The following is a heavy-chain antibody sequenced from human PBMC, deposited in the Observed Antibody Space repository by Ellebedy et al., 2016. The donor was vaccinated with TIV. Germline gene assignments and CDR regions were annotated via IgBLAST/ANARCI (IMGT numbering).Heavy chain of an antibody. J-gene: IGHJ4*02. Sequence: GESLKISCKGSGYSFISYWIGWVRQMPGKGLQWMGIIYPGDSDTRYSTSFQGQGTISADKSFRTAYLQWSSLKASDTAMYYCAGGIVGATYFDCWGQGTLVTVSS. CDR2: IYPGDSDT. CDR3: AGGIVGATYFDC. D-gene: IGHD1-26*01. V-gene: IGHV5-51*01. CDR1: GYSFISYW.